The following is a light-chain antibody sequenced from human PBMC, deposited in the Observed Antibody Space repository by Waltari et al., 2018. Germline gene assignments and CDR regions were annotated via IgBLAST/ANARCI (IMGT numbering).Light chain of an antibody. CDR2: WAS. V-gene: IGKV4-1*01. CDR3: QQYYSTPWT. CDR1: QSVLYSSNNKNY. J-gene: IGKJ1*01. Sequence: DIVMTQSPDSLAVSLGERAPIHCKSSQSVLYSSNNKNYLAWYQQKPGQPPKLLIYWASTRESGVPDRFSSSGSGTDFTLTISSLQAEDVAVYYCQQYYSTPWTFGQGTKVEIK.